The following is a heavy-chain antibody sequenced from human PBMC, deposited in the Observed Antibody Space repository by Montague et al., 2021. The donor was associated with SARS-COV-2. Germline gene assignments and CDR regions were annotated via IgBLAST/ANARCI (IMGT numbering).Heavy chain of an antibody. J-gene: IGHJ4*02. D-gene: IGHD1-1*01. CDR1: GGSIRSYY. CDR3: ARAQNICFIANCVNYFDL. V-gene: IGHV4-59*01. CDR2: VHYTGST. Sequence: SETLSLTCEVSGGSIRSYYCSWIRQSPGKGLEWIGYVHYTGSTKYNPSLKTRATLSLDTPKNHFSLRLNSVTAADTAVYYCARAQNICFIANCVNYFDLWGLGALVSVSS.